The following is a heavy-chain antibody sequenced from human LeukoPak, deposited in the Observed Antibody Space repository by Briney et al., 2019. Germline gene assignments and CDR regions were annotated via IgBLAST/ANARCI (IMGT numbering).Heavy chain of an antibody. CDR1: GFTFSLYW. CDR3: ARESYDSTPDY. CDR2: LNSDGSVT. J-gene: IGHJ4*02. V-gene: IGHV3-74*01. D-gene: IGHD3-22*01. Sequence: GGSLRLSWAASGFTFSLYWMHWDRQPLGKGLVWVSRLNSDGSVTTYADSVKGRFTISRDNAKNTLYLQMNNLRAEDTAVYYCARESYDSTPDYWGQGTLVTVSS.